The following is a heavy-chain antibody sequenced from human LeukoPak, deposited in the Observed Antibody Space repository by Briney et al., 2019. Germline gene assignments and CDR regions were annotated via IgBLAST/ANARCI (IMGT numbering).Heavy chain of an antibody. D-gene: IGHD5-12*01. V-gene: IGHV5-51*01. J-gene: IGHJ4*02. Sequence: GESLKISCKGSGYSFTSYWIGWVRQMPGKGLEWMGTIYPGDSDDRYSPAFQGQVTISADKSISTAYLQWSSLRASGTAMYYCARHTWSGYDLGDYWGQGTLVTVSS. CDR3: ARHTWSGYDLGDY. CDR1: GYSFTSYW. CDR2: IYPGDSDD.